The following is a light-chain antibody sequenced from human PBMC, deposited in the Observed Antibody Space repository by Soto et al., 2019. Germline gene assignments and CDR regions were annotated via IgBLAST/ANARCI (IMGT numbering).Light chain of an antibody. CDR3: QQYGNSPT. Sequence: EIVLTQSAATLSLSPGERTTLSSRASQSISTYLAWYQQKPGQAPRLLIYDASSRATGIPDRFSGSGSGTDFNLNISRLEPGDFAVYYCQQYGNSPTFGGGTKVDIK. CDR2: DAS. V-gene: IGKV3-20*01. CDR1: QSISTY. J-gene: IGKJ4*01.